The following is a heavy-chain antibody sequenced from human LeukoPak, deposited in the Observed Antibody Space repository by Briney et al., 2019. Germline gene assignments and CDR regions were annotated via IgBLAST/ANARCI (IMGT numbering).Heavy chain of an antibody. J-gene: IGHJ4*02. V-gene: IGHV4-61*02. CDR3: AREVKGYYDSSGSENFDY. D-gene: IGHD3-22*01. CDR1: GGSISSGSYY. Sequence: SETLPLTCTVSGGSISSGSYYWSSIRQPAGKRLEWIGRIYTSGSTNYNPSLKSRVTISVDTSKNQFSLKLSSVTAADRPLYYCAREVKGYYDSSGSENFDYSGEGNLVTVYS. CDR2: IYTSGST.